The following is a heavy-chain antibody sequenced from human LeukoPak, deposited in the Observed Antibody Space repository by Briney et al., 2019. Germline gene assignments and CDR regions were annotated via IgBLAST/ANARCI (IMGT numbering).Heavy chain of an antibody. CDR3: ARRNDPYYFDY. V-gene: IGHV4-30-4*08. CDR1: GGSISSGDYY. D-gene: IGHD3-16*01. Sequence: TSXTLSLTCTVSGGSISSGDYYWSWIRQPPGKGLEWIGYIYYSGSSFYNPSLKSRLTISVDTSKNHFSLNLSSVTAADTAVYYCARRNDPYYFDYWGQGTLVTVSS. CDR2: IYYSGSS. J-gene: IGHJ4*02.